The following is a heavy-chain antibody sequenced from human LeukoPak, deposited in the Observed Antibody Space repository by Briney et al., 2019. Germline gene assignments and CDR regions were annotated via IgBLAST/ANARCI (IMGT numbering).Heavy chain of an antibody. CDR3: ARDYRDVLLWFGELSK. V-gene: IGHV1-18*01. J-gene: IGHJ4*02. CDR1: GYTFISYG. D-gene: IGHD3-10*01. CDR2: ISGYNGKT. Sequence: VASVKASCKASGYTFISYGISWVRQAPRQGLEWMGWISGYNGKTNYAQKLQGGVTMTTDTSTSTAYMELRSLRSDDTAVYYCARDYRDVLLWFGELSKWGQGTLVTVSS.